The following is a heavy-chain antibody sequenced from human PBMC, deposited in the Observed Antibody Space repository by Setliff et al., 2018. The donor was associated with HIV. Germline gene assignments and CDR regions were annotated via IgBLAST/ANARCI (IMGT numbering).Heavy chain of an antibody. CDR2: INPNSGGT. J-gene: IGHJ4*02. CDR3: ARDRIAAAGTLMGY. V-gene: IGHV1-2*06. CDR1: GYTFTSYY. Sequence: ASVKVSCKASGYTFTSYYMHWVRQAPGQGLEWMGRINPNSGGTNYAQKFQGRVTMTRDTSISTAYMELSRLRSDDTAVYYCARDRIAAAGTLMGYWGQGTLVTVSS. D-gene: IGHD6-13*01.